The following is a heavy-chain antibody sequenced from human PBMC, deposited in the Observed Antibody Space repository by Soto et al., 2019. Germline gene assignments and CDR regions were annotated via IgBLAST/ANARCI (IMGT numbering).Heavy chain of an antibody. CDR2: IYPGDSDT. J-gene: IGHJ4*02. CDR3: ARYCSGGRCYRPSYQFDY. CDR1: GYSFGSYW. D-gene: IGHD2-15*01. V-gene: IGHV5-51*01. Sequence: PGESLKISCKGSGYSFGSYWLGWVRQMPGKGLELMGIIYPGDSDTKYSPSFQGQVTISADKSISTAYLQWASLKASDTAVYYCARYCSGGRCYRPSYQFDYWGQGTVVTVSS.